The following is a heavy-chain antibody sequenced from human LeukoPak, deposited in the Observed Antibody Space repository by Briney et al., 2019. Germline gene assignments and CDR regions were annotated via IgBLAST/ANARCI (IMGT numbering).Heavy chain of an antibody. D-gene: IGHD4-11*01. CDR2: ISFDGSNK. V-gene: IGHV3-30*18. CDR3: AKDGAYINYQYYFDS. CDR1: GFTFSSYA. Sequence: PGRSLRLSCAASGFTFSSYAMHWVRQAPGRGLEWVAVISFDGSNKYYADSVKGRFTISRDNSKTTLSLQMNSLRVEDTAVYYCAKDGAYINYQYYFDSWGRGTLVTVSS. J-gene: IGHJ4*02.